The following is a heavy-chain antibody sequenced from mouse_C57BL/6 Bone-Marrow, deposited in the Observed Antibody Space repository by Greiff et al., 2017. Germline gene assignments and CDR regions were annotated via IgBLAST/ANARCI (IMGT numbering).Heavy chain of an antibody. J-gene: IGHJ4*01. CDR3: ARDTVVANYYAMDY. CDR1: GYTFTSYW. CDR2: IDPSDSYT. D-gene: IGHD1-1*01. V-gene: IGHV1-69*01. Sequence: VQLQQPGAELVMPGASVKLSCKASGYTFTSYWMHWVKQRPGQGLEWIGEIDPSDSYTNYNQKFKGKSTLTVDTSSSTAYMQLSSLTSEDSAVYDCARDTVVANYYAMDYWGQGTSVTVSS.